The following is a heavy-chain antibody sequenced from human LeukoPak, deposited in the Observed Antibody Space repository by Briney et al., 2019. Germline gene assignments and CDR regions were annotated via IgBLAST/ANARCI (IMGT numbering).Heavy chain of an antibody. Sequence: PGGSLRLSCAASGFTFDDYAMHWVRQAPGKGLEWASGISWNSGSIGYANSVRGRLTISRDNAKNSLYLQMNSLRAEDTALYYCAKDIGCSSTRCHYGYYGMAVWGQGTTLTVSS. CDR3: AKDIGCSSTRCHYGYYGMAV. V-gene: IGHV3-9*01. J-gene: IGHJ6*02. CDR2: ISWNSGSI. CDR1: GFTFDDYA. D-gene: IGHD2-2*01.